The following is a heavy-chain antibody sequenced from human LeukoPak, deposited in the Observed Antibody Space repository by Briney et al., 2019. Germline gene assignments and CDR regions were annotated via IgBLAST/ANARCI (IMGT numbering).Heavy chain of an antibody. V-gene: IGHV1-8*01. CDR3: ARGRDGYNWGIDY. D-gene: IGHD5-24*01. CDR2: MNPNSGNT. J-gene: IGHJ4*02. Sequence: EASVKVSCKASGYTFTSYDINWVRQATGQGLEWMGWMNPNSGNTGYAQKFQGRVTMTRNTSISTAHVELSSLRSEDTAVYYCARGRDGYNWGIDYWGQGTLVIVSS. CDR1: GYTFTSYD.